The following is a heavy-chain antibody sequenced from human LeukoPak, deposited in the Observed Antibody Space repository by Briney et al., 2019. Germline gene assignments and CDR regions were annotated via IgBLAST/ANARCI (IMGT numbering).Heavy chain of an antibody. Sequence: GGSLRLSCAASGFTFDDYAMHWVRQAPGKGLEWVSGISWNSGSIGYADSVKGRFTISRDNAENSLYLQMNSLRAEDTALCYCARSPYSSSSYYFDYWGQGTLVTVSS. D-gene: IGHD6-6*01. CDR2: ISWNSGSI. J-gene: IGHJ4*02. CDR3: ARSPYSSSSYYFDY. V-gene: IGHV3-9*01. CDR1: GFTFDDYA.